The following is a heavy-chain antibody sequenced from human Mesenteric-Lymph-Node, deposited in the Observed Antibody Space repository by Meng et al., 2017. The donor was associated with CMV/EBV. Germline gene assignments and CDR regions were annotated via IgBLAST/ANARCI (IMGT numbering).Heavy chain of an antibody. CDR2: ISYSSATI. V-gene: IGHV3-48*04. J-gene: IGHJ4*02. D-gene: IGHD1-26*01. CDR3: AKNQAGASIYFDN. CDR1: GFTFNTYG. Sequence: SCAASGFTFNTYGMNWVRQAPGKGLEWVSYISYSSATIYYTDSVKGRFTISRDNAENSLYLQMNSLRAEDTAVYYCAKNQAGASIYFDNWGQGTLVTVSS.